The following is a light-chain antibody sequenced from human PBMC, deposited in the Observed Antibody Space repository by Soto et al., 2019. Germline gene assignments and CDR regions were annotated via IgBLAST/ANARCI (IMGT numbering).Light chain of an antibody. Sequence: EIVMTQSPATLSVSPGERATLSCRASQSLSSNLAWYQQKPGQAPRLLIYGASTRATGIPARFSGSGSGTEFTLTISSLQSEDFAVYYCQQYGDWPLTFGGGTKVDIK. CDR3: QQYGDWPLT. J-gene: IGKJ4*01. CDR2: GAS. CDR1: QSLSSN. V-gene: IGKV3-15*01.